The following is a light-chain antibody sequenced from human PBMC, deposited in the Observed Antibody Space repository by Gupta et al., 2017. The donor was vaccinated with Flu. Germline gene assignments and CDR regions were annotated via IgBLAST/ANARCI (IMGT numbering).Light chain of an antibody. CDR1: SSNVGSSN. V-gene: IGLV1-51*01. Sequence: KVTITSSGSSSNVGSSNLSWYQQHTGTAPILLIYENNKRHSGIPDRFSGSTSGTAATLTTTVLQAGEEADYYCETWDTSINTFVFGGGTKLTVL. J-gene: IGLJ3*02. CDR2: ENN. CDR3: ETWDTSINTFV.